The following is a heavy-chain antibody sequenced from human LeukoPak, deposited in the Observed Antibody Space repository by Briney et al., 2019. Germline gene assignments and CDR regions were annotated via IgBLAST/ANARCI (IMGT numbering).Heavy chain of an antibody. Sequence: SQTLSLTCAISGDSVSSNSAAWNRIRQSPSRGLEWLGRTYYRSKWYNDYAVSVKSRIIINPDTAKNQFSLQLNSVTPEDTAVYYCARESKYSTSGSYYYYMDVWGKGTTVTVSS. D-gene: IGHD6-6*01. V-gene: IGHV6-1*01. CDR3: ARESKYSTSGSYYYYMDV. CDR2: TYYRSKWYN. CDR1: GDSVSSNSAA. J-gene: IGHJ6*03.